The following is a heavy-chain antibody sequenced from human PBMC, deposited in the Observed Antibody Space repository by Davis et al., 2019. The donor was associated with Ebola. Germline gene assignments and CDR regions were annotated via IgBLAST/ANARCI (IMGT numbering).Heavy chain of an antibody. J-gene: IGHJ4*02. D-gene: IGHD3-22*01. CDR2: ISAYNGNT. CDR3: ARDLGMIVAYYFDY. V-gene: IGHV1-18*01. CDR1: GYTFTSYG. Sequence: AASVKVSCKASGYTFTSYGISWVRQAPGQGLEWMGWISAYNGNTNYAQKLQGRVTMNTDTSTSTAYMELRSLRSDDTAVYYCARDLGMIVAYYFDYWGQGTLVTVSS.